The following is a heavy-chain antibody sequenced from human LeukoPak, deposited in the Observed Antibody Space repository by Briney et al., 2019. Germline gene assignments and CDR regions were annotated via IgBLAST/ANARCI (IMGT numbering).Heavy chain of an antibody. CDR3: ARRVHLPERWFDP. CDR1: GGSISSYY. J-gene: IGHJ5*02. CDR2: IYYSGST. V-gene: IGHV4-59*08. Sequence: KASKTLSLTCSVSGGSISSYYWSWIRQPPGKGLEWIGYIYYSGSTSYNPSLKSRVTISIDTSKNQFSLRLSSVTAADTAVYYCARRVHLPERWFDPWGQGTLVTVSS.